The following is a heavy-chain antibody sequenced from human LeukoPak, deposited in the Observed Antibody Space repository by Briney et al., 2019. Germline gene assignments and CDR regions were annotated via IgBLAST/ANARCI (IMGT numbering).Heavy chain of an antibody. J-gene: IGHJ4*02. D-gene: IGHD3-22*01. Sequence: GGSLRLSCAASGFTFSTYSMNWARQAPGKGLEWVSYISSGSSTIYYADSVKGRFTISRDNAKNSLYLQMNSLRAEDTAVYYCANSAGGSGYYRPLDYWGQGTLVTVSS. CDR3: ANSAGGSGYYRPLDY. CDR1: GFTFSTYS. CDR2: ISSGSSTI. V-gene: IGHV3-48*01.